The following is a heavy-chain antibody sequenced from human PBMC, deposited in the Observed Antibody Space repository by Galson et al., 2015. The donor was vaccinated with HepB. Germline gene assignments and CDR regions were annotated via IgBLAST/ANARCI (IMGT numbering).Heavy chain of an antibody. CDR1: GFSLSTSGMR. Sequence: PALVKPTQTLTLTCTFSGFSLSTSGMRVSWIRQPPGKALEWLALIDWDGDKYYSTSLRTRPTISKDTSKNQVVLTMTNMDPVDTATYYCARIKLNYDSSGYGANYGMDVWGQGTTVTVSS. J-gene: IGHJ6*02. CDR3: ARIKLNYDSSGYGANYGMDV. CDR2: IDWDGDK. V-gene: IGHV2-70*01. D-gene: IGHD3-22*01.